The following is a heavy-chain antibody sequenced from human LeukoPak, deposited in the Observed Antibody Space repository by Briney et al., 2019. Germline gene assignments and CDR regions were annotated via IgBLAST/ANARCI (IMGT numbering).Heavy chain of an antibody. D-gene: IGHD5-12*01. V-gene: IGHV3-9*01. Sequence: GRSLRLSCAASGFTFDDYAMHWVRQAPGKGLEWVSGISWNSGSIGYADSVKGRFTISRDNAKNSLYLQMNSLRAEDTALYYCAKAGEMATIRGAFDIWGQGTMVTVSS. CDR2: ISWNSGSI. CDR3: AKAGEMATIRGAFDI. J-gene: IGHJ3*02. CDR1: GFTFDDYA.